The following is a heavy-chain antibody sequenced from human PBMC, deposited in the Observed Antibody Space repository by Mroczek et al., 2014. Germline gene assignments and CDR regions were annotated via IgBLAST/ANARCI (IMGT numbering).Heavy chain of an antibody. V-gene: IGHV4-34*01. CDR1: GGSFSGYY. D-gene: IGHD5-18*01. CDR2: INHSGST. J-gene: IGHJ4*02. Sequence: QVQLQESGAGLLKPSETLSLTCAVYGGSFSGYYWSWIRQPPGKGLEWIGEINHSGSTNYNPSLKSRVTISVDTSKNQFSLKLSSVTAADTAVYYCASGRGYSYGGPLDYWGQGTLVTVSS. CDR3: ASGRGYSYGGPLDY.